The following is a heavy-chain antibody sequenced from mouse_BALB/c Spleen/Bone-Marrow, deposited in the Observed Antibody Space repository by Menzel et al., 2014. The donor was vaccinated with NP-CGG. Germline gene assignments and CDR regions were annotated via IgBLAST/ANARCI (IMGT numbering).Heavy chain of an antibody. CDR3: ARAYYGNYPYVMDY. CDR2: IDPANGFA. Sequence: EVKLQESGAELVKPGASVKLSCIASGFNIKDTYIHWVNQRPEQGLEWIGRIDPANGFAKYDPKFQGKATITADTSSNTAYLHLSSLTSEDTAVYYCARAYYGNYPYVMDYWGQGTSGTVSS. J-gene: IGHJ4*01. CDR1: GFNIKDTY. D-gene: IGHD2-10*01. V-gene: IGHV14-3*02.